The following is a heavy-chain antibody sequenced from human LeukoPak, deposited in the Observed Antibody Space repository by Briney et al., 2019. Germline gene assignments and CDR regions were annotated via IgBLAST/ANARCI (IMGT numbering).Heavy chain of an antibody. CDR1: GGSISSYY. Sequence: SETLSLTCTVSGGSISSYYWSWIRQPPGKGLEWIGDIYYSGSTNYNPSLKSRVTISLDTSKNQFSLRLSSVTAGDTAVYYCARDGSRYSYGFNWFDPWGQGTLVTVSS. J-gene: IGHJ5*02. V-gene: IGHV4-59*01. CDR3: ARDGSRYSYGFNWFDP. CDR2: IYYSGST. D-gene: IGHD5-18*01.